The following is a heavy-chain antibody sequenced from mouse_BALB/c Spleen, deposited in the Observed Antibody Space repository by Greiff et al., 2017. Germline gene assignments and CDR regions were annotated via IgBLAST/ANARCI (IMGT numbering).Heavy chain of an antibody. CDR2: ISYDGSN. CDR3: ARSYGNYDYYAMDY. CDR1: GYSITSGYY. Sequence: ESGPGLVKPSQSLSLTCSVTGYSITSGYYWNWIRQFPGNKLEWMGYISYDGSNNYNPSLKNRISITRDTSKNQFFLKLNSVTTEDTATYSCARSYGNYDYYAMDYWGQGTSVTVSS. D-gene: IGHD2-10*02. V-gene: IGHV3-6*02. J-gene: IGHJ4*01.